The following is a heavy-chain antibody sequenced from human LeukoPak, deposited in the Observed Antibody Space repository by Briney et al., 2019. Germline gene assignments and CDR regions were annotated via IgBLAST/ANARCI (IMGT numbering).Heavy chain of an antibody. CDR3: ARDRFNDFWSGYFGY. J-gene: IGHJ4*02. Sequence: GGSLRLSCAASGFTFSSYSMNWVRQAPGKGLEWVSSISSSSSYIYYADSVKGRFTISRDNAKNSLYLQMNSLRAEDTAVYYCARDRFNDFWSGYFGYWGQGTLVTVSS. CDR1: GFTFSSYS. CDR2: ISSSSSYI. V-gene: IGHV3-21*01. D-gene: IGHD3-3*01.